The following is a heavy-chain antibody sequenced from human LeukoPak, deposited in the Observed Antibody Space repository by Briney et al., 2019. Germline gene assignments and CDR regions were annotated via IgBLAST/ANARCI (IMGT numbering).Heavy chain of an antibody. D-gene: IGHD5-12*01. CDR1: GGSISSYY. Sequence: SETLSLTCTVSGGSISSYYWSWIRQPPGKGLEWIGYIYYSGSTNYNSSLKSRVTISVDTSKNQFSLKLSSVTAADTAVYYCARTTEGYAGGPGYSYYYYMDVWGKGTTVTISS. V-gene: IGHV4-59*01. CDR2: IYYSGST. J-gene: IGHJ6*03. CDR3: ARTTEGYAGGPGYSYYYYMDV.